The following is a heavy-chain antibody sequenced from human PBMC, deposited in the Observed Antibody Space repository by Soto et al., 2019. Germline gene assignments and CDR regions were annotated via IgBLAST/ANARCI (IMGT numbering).Heavy chain of an antibody. V-gene: IGHV3-30*18. CDR1: GFTFSTFG. Sequence: QVQLVESGGGVVQPGRSLRLSCAASGFTFSTFGLHWVRQAPGTGLEWVALMSYDGSNEYYADSLKGRFTISRDNSKNTLYLQMNSLRPEDTAVYYCAKDRTNYDLWSGLVHWGQGTLVTVSS. J-gene: IGHJ4*02. D-gene: IGHD3-3*01. CDR2: MSYDGSNE. CDR3: AKDRTNYDLWSGLVH.